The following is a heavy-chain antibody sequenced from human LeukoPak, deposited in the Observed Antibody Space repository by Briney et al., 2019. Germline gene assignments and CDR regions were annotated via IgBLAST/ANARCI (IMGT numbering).Heavy chain of an antibody. CDR1: GGSISSSSYY. J-gene: IGHJ2*01. D-gene: IGHD6-13*01. CDR3: ARDLGLYSSSWDHWYFDL. V-gene: IGHV4-61*01. Sequence: PSETLSLTCTVSGGSISSSSYYWSWIRQPPGKGLEWIGYIYYSGSTNYNPSLKSRVTISVDTSKNQFSLKLSSVTAADTAVYYCARDLGLYSSSWDHWYFDLWGRGTLVTVSS. CDR2: IYYSGST.